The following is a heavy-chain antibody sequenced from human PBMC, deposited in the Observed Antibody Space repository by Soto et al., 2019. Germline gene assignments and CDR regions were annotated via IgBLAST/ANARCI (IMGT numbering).Heavy chain of an antibody. CDR1: GGSISSYY. D-gene: IGHD3-22*01. J-gene: IGHJ3*02. CDR2: IYYSGST. V-gene: IGHV4-59*01. CDR3: ARDGGDYYDSSGYYKAAFDI. Sequence: ASETLSLTCTVSGGSISSYYWSWIRQPPGKGLEWIGYIYYSGSTNYNPSLKSRVTISVDTSKNQFPLKLSSVTAADTAVYYCARDGGDYYDSSGYYKAAFDIWGQGTMVTVSS.